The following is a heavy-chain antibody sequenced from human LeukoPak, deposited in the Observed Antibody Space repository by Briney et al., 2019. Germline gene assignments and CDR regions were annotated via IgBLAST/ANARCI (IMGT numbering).Heavy chain of an antibody. CDR3: ARDPITIFGVALDY. CDR1: GFTFSSYW. D-gene: IGHD3-3*01. CDR2: INSDGSST. Sequence: GGSLRLSCAASGFTFSSYWMHWVRQAPGKGLVWVSRINSDGSSTSYADSVKGRFTISRDNAKNTLYLQMNSLGAEDTAVYYCARDPITIFGVALDYWGQGTLVTVSS. J-gene: IGHJ4*02. V-gene: IGHV3-74*01.